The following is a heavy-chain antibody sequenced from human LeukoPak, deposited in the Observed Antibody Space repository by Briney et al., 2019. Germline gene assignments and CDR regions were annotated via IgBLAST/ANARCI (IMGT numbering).Heavy chain of an antibody. J-gene: IGHJ4*02. CDR1: GYTFTGYY. CDR3: AREPYSYGDTHVDC. V-gene: IGHV1-2*04. D-gene: IGHD5-18*01. CDR2: INPNSGGT. Sequence: ASVKVSCKASGYTFTGYYMHWVRQAPGQGLEWMGWINPNSGGTNYAQKFQGWVTMTRDTSISTAYMELSRLRSDDTAVYYCAREPYSYGDTHVDCWGQGTLVTVSS.